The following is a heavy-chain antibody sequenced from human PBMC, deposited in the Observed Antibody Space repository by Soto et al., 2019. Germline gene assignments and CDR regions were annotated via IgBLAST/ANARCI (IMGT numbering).Heavy chain of an antibody. J-gene: IGHJ4*02. V-gene: IGHV4-39*02. CDR3: ARRGRDGYNFDS. D-gene: IGHD5-12*01. CDR1: GGSISSSTYY. Sequence: PSETLSLTCTVSGGSISSSTYYWGWIRQPPGKELEWIGSIYYSGSTYYNPSLKSRLTISVDTSKNHFSLKLSSVTAADTAVYYCARRGRDGYNFDSWGQGTLVTVS. CDR2: IYYSGST.